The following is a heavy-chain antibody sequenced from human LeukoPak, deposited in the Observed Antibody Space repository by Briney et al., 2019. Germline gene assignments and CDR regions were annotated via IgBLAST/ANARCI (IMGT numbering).Heavy chain of an antibody. J-gene: IGHJ4*02. V-gene: IGHV3-30*01. Sequence: PGGSLRLSCAASGFTFSSYAMHWVRQAPGKGLEWVAVISYDGSNKYYADSVKGRFTIPRDNSKNTLYLQMNSLRAEDTAVYYCARDSLEWELLGEAVFDYWGQGTLVTVSS. CDR1: GFTFSSYA. D-gene: IGHD1-26*01. CDR3: ARDSLEWELLGEAVFDY. CDR2: ISYDGSNK.